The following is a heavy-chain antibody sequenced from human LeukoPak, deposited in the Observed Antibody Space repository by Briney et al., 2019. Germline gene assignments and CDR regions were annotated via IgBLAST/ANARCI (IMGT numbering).Heavy chain of an antibody. CDR1: GFTFSNYA. V-gene: IGHV3-21*01. D-gene: IGHD2-21*02. CDR3: ARDRLGATANAFDI. J-gene: IGHJ3*02. CDR2: ISSSSSYI. Sequence: GGSLRLSCAASGFTFSNYAMSWVRQAPGKGLEWVSSISSSSSYIYYADSVKGRFTISRDNAKNSLYLQMNSLRAGDTAVYYCARDRLGATANAFDIWGQGTMVTVSS.